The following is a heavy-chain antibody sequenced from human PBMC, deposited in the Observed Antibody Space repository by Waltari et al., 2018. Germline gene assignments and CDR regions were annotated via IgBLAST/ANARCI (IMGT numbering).Heavy chain of an antibody. V-gene: IGHV1-2*02. CDR1: GYAFSNYF. CDR3: ARLPHWEPFDS. CDR2: ISPASGAT. J-gene: IGHJ4*02. Sequence: QGQLVQSGAEMKRPGASVKVSCKASGYAFSNYFLHWVRQAPGQGLEWRGGISPASGATKSPQNFKGRVTLTSDTALNTAYLELTGLTPDDTAVYYCARLPHWEPFDSWGQGTLVTVAS. D-gene: IGHD1-26*01.